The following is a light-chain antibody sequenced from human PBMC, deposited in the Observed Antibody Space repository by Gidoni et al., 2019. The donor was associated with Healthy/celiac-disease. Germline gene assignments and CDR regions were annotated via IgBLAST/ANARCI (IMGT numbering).Light chain of an antibody. V-gene: IGKV3-15*01. CDR1: QSVSSN. J-gene: IGKJ2*01. CDR3: QQYNNWLYT. Sequence: EIVMTQSPATLSVSPGERATLSCRASQSVSSNLAWYQQKPGQAPRLLIYGASTRATGIPARFSGSGSGTEFTLTISSLQSEDFAVDYCQQYNNWLYTFXQXTKLEIK. CDR2: GAS.